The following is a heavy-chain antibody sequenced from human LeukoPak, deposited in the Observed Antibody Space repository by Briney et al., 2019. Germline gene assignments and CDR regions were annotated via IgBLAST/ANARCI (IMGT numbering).Heavy chain of an antibody. Sequence: SSETLSLTCTVSGGSISSGSYYWSWIRQPAGKGLEWIGSIYHSGSTYYNPSLKSRVTISVDTSKNQFSLKLSSVTAADTAVYYCARGGFGWELLSIYYFDYWGQGTLVTVSS. D-gene: IGHD1-26*01. CDR2: IYHSGST. J-gene: IGHJ4*02. CDR3: ARGGFGWELLSIYYFDY. V-gene: IGHV4-39*07. CDR1: GGSISSGSYY.